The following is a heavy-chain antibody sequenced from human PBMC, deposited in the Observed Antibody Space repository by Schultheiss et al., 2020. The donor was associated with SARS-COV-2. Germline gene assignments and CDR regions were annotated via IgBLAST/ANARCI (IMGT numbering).Heavy chain of an antibody. J-gene: IGHJ6*03. CDR2: INTSGNT. CDR3: AREYYYDSSGYYGGFYYYYYMDV. CDR1: GGSISPFQ. V-gene: IGHV4-4*07. D-gene: IGHD3-22*01. Sequence: SETLSLTCTVSGGSISPFQWTWIRQPAGKGLEWIGRINTSGNTNYNPSLRSRVTVSRDTSGKQFSLKLSSVTAADTAVYYCAREYYYDSSGYYGGFYYYYYMDVWGKGTTVTVSS.